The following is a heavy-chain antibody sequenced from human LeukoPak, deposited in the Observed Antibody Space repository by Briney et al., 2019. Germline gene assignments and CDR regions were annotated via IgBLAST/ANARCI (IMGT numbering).Heavy chain of an antibody. CDR2: LYYSGNT. J-gene: IGHJ4*02. D-gene: IGHD1-14*01. Sequence: SETLSLTCSVSGGSITSYYWNWIRQPPGKGLEWIGYLYYSGNTNYNPSLKSRVTISVDTSKNQFSLHLSSVTPADTAVYYCAGMRITTPTVRTLDYWGQGTLVTVSS. V-gene: IGHV4-59*01. CDR3: AGMRITTPTVRTLDY. CDR1: GGSITSYY.